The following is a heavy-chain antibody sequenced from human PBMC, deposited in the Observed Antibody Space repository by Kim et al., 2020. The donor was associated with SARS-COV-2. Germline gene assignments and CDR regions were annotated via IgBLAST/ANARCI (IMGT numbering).Heavy chain of an antibody. J-gene: IGHJ1*01. CDR3: ARDGSERGDCQF. CDR2: ISYSGIT. CDR1: GDSFSSGGHY. D-gene: IGHD1-26*01. Sequence: SETLSLTCTVSGDSFSSGGHYWSWLRQHPGKGLEWIGYISYSGITYYNSPFKSRATISLDASKNQFSLKLTSMTAADTAVYWCARDGSERGDCQFWGQGTLVIVSS. V-gene: IGHV4-31*03.